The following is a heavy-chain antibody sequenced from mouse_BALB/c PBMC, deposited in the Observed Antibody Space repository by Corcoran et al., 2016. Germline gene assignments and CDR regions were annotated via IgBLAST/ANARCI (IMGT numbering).Heavy chain of an antibody. D-gene: IGHD2-2*01. J-gene: IGHJ4*01. CDR2: ILPGSGST. CDR1: GYTFSSYW. Sequence: QVQLQQSGAELMKPGASVKISCKATGYTFSSYWIEWVKQRPGHGLEWIGEILPGSGSTNYNEKFKGKATFTADTSSNTAYMQLSSLTSEDSAVYYCAKDGYGDAMDYWGQGTSVTVSS. CDR3: AKDGYGDAMDY. V-gene: IGHV1-9*01.